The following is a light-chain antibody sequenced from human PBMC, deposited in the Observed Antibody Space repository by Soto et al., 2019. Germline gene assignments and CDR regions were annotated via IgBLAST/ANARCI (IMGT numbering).Light chain of an antibody. J-gene: IGLJ1*01. V-gene: IGLV2-23*02. Sequence: QSALPQPASVSGSPGQSITISCTGTSSDVGSYPLVSWYQQHPGEAPKLLIFEVFRRPSGVSNRFSGSKSGNTASLTISGLQAEDEAEYYCCSYAGSSSPYVFGTGTKVT. CDR3: CSYAGSSSPYV. CDR1: SSDVGSYPL. CDR2: EVF.